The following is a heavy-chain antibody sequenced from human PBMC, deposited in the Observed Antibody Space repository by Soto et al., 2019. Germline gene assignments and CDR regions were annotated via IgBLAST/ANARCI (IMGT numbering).Heavy chain of an antibody. CDR1: EFTFSRDG. V-gene: IGHV3-23*01. Sequence: GGSLRLSCAASEFTFSRDGMSWVRQAPGKGLEWVSLITDNGGSTYYADSVKGRFTISRDNTKNTLFLQMNSLRAEDTAVYYCAKERATTTAFDYWGQGALVTVSS. CDR2: ITDNGGST. CDR3: AKERATTTAFDY. J-gene: IGHJ4*02. D-gene: IGHD4-17*01.